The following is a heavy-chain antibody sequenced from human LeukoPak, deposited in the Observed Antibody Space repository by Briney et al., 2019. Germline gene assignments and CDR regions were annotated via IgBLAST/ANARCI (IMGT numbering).Heavy chain of an antibody. CDR1: GYSFKDYG. Sequence: GGSLRLSCAATGYSFKDYGMHWVRQPPGKGLEWVSAINWNGGGTDYADSVKGRFTIFRDNAKNSLYLQLSSLRPDDTALYYCAKHLTATNTYIFFGLDVWGQGTSVTVSS. V-gene: IGHV3-9*01. CDR2: INWNGGGT. CDR3: AKHLTATNTYIFFGLDV. D-gene: IGHD1-26*01. J-gene: IGHJ6*02.